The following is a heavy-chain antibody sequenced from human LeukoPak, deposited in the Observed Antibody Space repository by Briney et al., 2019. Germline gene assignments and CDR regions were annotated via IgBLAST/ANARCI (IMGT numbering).Heavy chain of an antibody. CDR3: AEDRYSYAFEYSDS. Sequence: PGGSLRLSCAASGFTVSSYGMHWVRQAPGKGLDWVAVISNDESKKYYTDYVKGRFTISSDNSKNTLSLQVSSLRAEDTAVYYCAEDRYSYAFEYSDSWGQGTLVTVSS. V-gene: IGHV3-30*18. J-gene: IGHJ4*02. CDR1: GFTVSSYG. D-gene: IGHD5-18*01. CDR2: ISNDESKK.